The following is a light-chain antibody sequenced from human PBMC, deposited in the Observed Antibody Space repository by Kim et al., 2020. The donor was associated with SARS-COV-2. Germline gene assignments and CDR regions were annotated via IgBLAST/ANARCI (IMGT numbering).Light chain of an antibody. J-gene: IGLJ1*01. V-gene: IGLV9-49*01. CDR1: GGYSNYK. CDR2: VGTGGIVG. Sequence: CTLRGGYSNYKVDWYQQGPGKGPRFVMRVGTGGIVGSKGDGIPDRFSVLGSGLNRYLTIKNIQEEDESDYHCGADHGSGSNFVYVFGTGTKVTVL. CDR3: GADHGSGSNFVYV.